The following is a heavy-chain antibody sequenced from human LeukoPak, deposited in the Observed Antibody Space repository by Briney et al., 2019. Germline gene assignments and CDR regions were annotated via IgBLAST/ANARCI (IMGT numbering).Heavy chain of an antibody. CDR3: ARDSIMITFGVPLREYNWFDP. Sequence: SETLSLTCTVSGYSISSGYYWGWIRQPPGKGLEWIGSIYHSGSTYYNPSLKSRVTISVDTSKNQFSLKLSSVTAADTAVYYCARDSIMITFGVPLREYNWFDPWGQGTLVTVSS. V-gene: IGHV4-38-2*02. J-gene: IGHJ5*02. CDR2: IYHSGST. CDR1: GYSISSGYY. D-gene: IGHD3-16*01.